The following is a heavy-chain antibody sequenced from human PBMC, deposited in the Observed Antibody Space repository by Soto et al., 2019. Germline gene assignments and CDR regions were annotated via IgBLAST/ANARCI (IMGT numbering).Heavy chain of an antibody. CDR1: GFTFSSYG. CDR2: ISGSGGST. V-gene: IGHV3-23*01. CDR3: AKQRRGYSSPQDY. Sequence: GESLKISCAASGFTFSSYGMSWVRQAPGKGLEWVSAISGSGGSTYYADSVKGRCTISRDNSKNTLHLQMNSLRAEDTAVYYCAKQRRGYSSPQDYWGQGTLVTVSS. J-gene: IGHJ4*02. D-gene: IGHD6-13*01.